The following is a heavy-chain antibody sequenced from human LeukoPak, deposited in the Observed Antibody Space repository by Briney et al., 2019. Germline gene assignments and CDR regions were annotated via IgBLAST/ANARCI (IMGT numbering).Heavy chain of an antibody. V-gene: IGHV4-4*07. CDR1: GGSMGGYY. Sequence: SETLSLTCTVSGGSMGGYYWSWIRQPAGKRLEWIGRIYSDGSPTYNPSLQSRITMTIDTSRNQFSLRMTSMTAADAAVYFCARDRGSSWEFWGRGTLVTVSS. CDR3: ARDRGSSWEF. D-gene: IGHD6-13*01. J-gene: IGHJ4*02. CDR2: IYSDGSP.